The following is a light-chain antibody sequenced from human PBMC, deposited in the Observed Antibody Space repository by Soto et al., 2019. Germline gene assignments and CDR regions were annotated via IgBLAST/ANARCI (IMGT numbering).Light chain of an antibody. J-gene: IGLJ1*01. Sequence: LAQPASVSGSPGQSITISCTGTSSDVGSYNLVSWYQQHPGKAPKLMIYEGSKRPSGVSNRFSGSKSGNTASLTISGLQAEDEADYYCCSYAGSSTYVFGTGTKVTVL. CDR2: EGS. CDR3: CSYAGSSTYV. CDR1: SSDVGSYNL. V-gene: IGLV2-23*01.